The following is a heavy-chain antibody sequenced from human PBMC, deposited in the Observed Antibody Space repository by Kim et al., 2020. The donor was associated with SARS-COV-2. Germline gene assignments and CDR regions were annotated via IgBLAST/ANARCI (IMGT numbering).Heavy chain of an antibody. D-gene: IGHD6-19*01. CDR2: ISYDGSNK. J-gene: IGHJ6*02. V-gene: IGHV3-30*18. CDR1: GFTFSSYG. CDR3: ANSRVAGRGSNGMDV. Sequence: GGSLRLSCAASGFTFSSYGMHWVRQAPGKGLEWVAVISYDGSNKYYADSVKGRFTISRDNSKNTLYLQMNSLRAEDTAVYYCANSRVAGRGSNGMDVWGQGTTVTVSS.